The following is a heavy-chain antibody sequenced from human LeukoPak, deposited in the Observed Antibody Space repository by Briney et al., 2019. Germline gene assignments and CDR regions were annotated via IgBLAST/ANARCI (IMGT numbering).Heavy chain of an antibody. CDR2: LLSDGISE. Sequence: GGSLRLSCAASGFTFSTYVMHWVRQAPGEGLEWVAVLLSDGISEYYADSVKGRFTISRDTSKNTLYLQLNSLRTEDTAVYYCVRDLMGDTYSIDYWGQGALVTVSS. CDR3: VRDLMGDTYSIDY. D-gene: IGHD2-8*01. CDR1: GFTFSTYV. J-gene: IGHJ4*02. V-gene: IGHV3-30-3*01.